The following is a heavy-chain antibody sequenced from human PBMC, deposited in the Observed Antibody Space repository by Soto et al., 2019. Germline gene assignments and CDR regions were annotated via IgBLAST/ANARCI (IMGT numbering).Heavy chain of an antibody. CDR3: ARGAIVAVPAALSSYHDYTNYRFDS. CDR1: GGSFSDFA. D-gene: IGHD2-15*01. J-gene: IGHJ4*02. Sequence: QVQLAQSGAEMTKPGSSVKVSCRASGGSFSDFAFSWVRQAPGQGLEWMGGIIPMFAATKYAQRLQDRVTSTADESTNTVYLALNSLTSEDTAIYYFARGAIVAVPAALSSYHDYTNYRFDSWGQGTLVTVSS. V-gene: IGHV1-69*01. CDR2: IIPMFAAT.